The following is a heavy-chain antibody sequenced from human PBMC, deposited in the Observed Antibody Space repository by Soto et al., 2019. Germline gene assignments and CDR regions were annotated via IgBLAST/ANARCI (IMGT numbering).Heavy chain of an antibody. V-gene: IGHV3-23*01. CDR1: GFTFSSYA. Sequence: GGSLRLSCAASGFTFSSYAMSWVRQAPGKGLEWVSGISGSGGSTYYADSVKGRFTISRDSSKNTLYLQMDSLRAEDTAVYYCAAMIRGVVNYFDYWGQGTLVTVSS. J-gene: IGHJ4*02. CDR3: AAMIRGVVNYFDY. CDR2: ISGSGGST. D-gene: IGHD3-10*01.